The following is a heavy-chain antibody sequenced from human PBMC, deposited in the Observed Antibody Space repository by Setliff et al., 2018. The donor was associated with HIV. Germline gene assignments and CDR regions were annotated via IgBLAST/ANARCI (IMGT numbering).Heavy chain of an antibody. CDR2: LYVSGDT. D-gene: IGHD2-15*01. CDR3: ALTGHRLLRGYMDV. J-gene: IGHJ6*03. V-gene: IGHV4-4*07. CDR1: DDPISSYY. Sequence: KTSETLSLTCYVTDDPISSYYWSWVRQPAGKGLEWIGRLYVSGDTNYNPSLKSRVTVSLDTSKKHFSLNLKSVTAADAAVYYCALTGHRLLRGYMDVWGKGTTVTV.